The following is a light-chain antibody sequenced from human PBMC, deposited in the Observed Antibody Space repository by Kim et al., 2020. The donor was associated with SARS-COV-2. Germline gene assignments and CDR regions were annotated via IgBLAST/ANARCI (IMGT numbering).Light chain of an antibody. CDR1: QSVLYSPNNKNY. Sequence: DIVMTQSPDSLAVSLGERATINCKSSQSVLYSPNNKNYVAWYQQKPRQPPKLLIYWASTRESGVPDRFSGSGSGTDFTLTISSLQAEDVAVYYCKQYYSTPLTFGQGTKVDIK. CDR3: KQYYSTPLT. J-gene: IGKJ1*01. V-gene: IGKV4-1*01. CDR2: WAS.